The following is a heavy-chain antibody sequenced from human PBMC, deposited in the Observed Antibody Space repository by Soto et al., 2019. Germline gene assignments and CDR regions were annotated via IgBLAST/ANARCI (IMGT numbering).Heavy chain of an antibody. CDR3: ARDGDPGYCSSTSCFPSYYYYMDV. D-gene: IGHD2-2*03. J-gene: IGHJ6*03. CDR2: IKQDGSEK. Sequence: GGSLRLSCAASGFTFSSYWMSWVRQAPGKGLEWVANIKQDGSEKYYVDSVKGRFTISRDNAKNSLYLQMNSLRAEDTAVYYCARDGDPGYCSSTSCFPSYYYYMDVWGKGTTVTVSS. V-gene: IGHV3-7*01. CDR1: GFTFSSYW.